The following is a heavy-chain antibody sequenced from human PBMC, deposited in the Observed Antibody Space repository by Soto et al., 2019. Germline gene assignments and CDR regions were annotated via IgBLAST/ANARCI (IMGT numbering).Heavy chain of an antibody. CDR2: IYDSGST. V-gene: IGHV4-30-2*01. CDR3: ARGSSSYYDYGMAG. CDR1: GDSISRGGYS. J-gene: IGHJ6*02. D-gene: IGHD6-6*01. Sequence: SETLSLTCGVSGDSISRGGYSWTWIRQPPGKALEWIGNIYDSGSTSYNPSLKSRVTISVDTSKNHFSLKLTSVTAADTAVYFCARGSSSYYDYGMAGWGQGTTVTVSS.